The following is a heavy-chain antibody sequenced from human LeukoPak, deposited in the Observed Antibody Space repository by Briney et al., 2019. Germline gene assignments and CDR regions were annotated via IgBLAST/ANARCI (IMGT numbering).Heavy chain of an antibody. J-gene: IGHJ5*02. D-gene: IGHD2-15*01. CDR1: GYSISTSNW. CDR2: IYYSGTT. Sequence: SETLSLTCAVSGYSISTSNWWGWIRQSPGKGLEWIGYIYYSGTTNYNPSLKSRVTISVDTSKNQFSLKVNSVTAADTAVYYCVRSKSGAYGWFDPWGQGTLVTVSS. V-gene: IGHV4-28*01. CDR3: VRSKSGAYGWFDP.